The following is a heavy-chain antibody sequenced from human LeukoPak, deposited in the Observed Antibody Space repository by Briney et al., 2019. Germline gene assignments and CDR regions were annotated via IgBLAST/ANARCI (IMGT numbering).Heavy chain of an antibody. CDR3: ARDPLRYLRVGHYDY. Sequence: TGGSLRLSCAASGFTFSNSAMNWVRQVPGKGLEWVSSIDSHIYYAASVRGRFTISRDNARNSVYLQMNSLRVEDTAVYYCARDPLRYLRVGHYDYWGQGTLVAVSP. J-gene: IGHJ4*02. CDR1: GFTFSNSA. V-gene: IGHV3-21*01. CDR2: IDSHI. D-gene: IGHD3-9*01.